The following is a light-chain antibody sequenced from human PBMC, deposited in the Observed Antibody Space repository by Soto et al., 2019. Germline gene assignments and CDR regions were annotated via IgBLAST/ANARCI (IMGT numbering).Light chain of an antibody. CDR1: QGISSY. J-gene: IGKJ4*01. Sequence: IQLTQSPSSLSASVGDRVTITCRASQGISSYLAWYQQKPGKAPKLLIYAASTLQSGVPSRFSGSGSGTDFTLTICRLQPEDFATYYCQQLNSYPLTFGVGTKVEIK. CDR3: QQLNSYPLT. CDR2: AAS. V-gene: IGKV1-9*01.